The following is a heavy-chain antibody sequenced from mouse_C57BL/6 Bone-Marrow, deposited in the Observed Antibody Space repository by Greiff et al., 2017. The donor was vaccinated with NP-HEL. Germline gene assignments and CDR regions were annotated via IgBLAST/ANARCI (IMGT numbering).Heavy chain of an antibody. CDR1: GYTFTDYY. CDR2: IYPGSGNT. J-gene: IGHJ3*01. V-gene: IGHV1-76*01. D-gene: IGHD4-1*01. Sequence: QVQLQQSGAELVRPGASVKLSCKASGYTFTDYYINWVKQRPGQGLEWIARIYPGSGNTYYNEKFKGKATLTAEKSSSTAYMQLSSLTSEDAAVYFCARGLGPFAYWGQGTLVTVSA. CDR3: ARGLGPFAY.